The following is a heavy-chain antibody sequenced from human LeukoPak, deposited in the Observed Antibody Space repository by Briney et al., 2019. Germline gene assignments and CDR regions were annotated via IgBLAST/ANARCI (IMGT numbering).Heavy chain of an antibody. D-gene: IGHD6-19*01. V-gene: IGHV4-34*01. CDR1: GGSFSGYY. Sequence: SETLSLTCAVYGGSFSGYYWSWIRQPPGKGLEWIGEINHSGSTNYNPSLKSRVTISVDTSKNQFSLKLSSVTAADTAVYYCASGSPWGQWPAYFDYWGQGTLVTVSS. CDR3: ASGSPWGQWPAYFDY. CDR2: INHSGST. J-gene: IGHJ4*02.